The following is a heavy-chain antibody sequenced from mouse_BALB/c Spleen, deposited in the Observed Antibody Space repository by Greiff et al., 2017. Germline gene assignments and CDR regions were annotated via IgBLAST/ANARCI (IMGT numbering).Heavy chain of an antibody. J-gene: IGHJ4*01. Sequence: EVHLVESGGGLVKPGGSLKLSCAASGFTFSDYYMYWVRQTPEKRLEWVATISDGGSYTYYPDSVKGRFTISRDNAKNNLYLQMSSLKSEDTAMYYCARRLGRGAMDYWGQGTSVTVSS. D-gene: IGHD4-1*01. CDR2: ISDGGSYT. CDR3: ARRLGRGAMDY. CDR1: GFTFSDYY. V-gene: IGHV5-4*02.